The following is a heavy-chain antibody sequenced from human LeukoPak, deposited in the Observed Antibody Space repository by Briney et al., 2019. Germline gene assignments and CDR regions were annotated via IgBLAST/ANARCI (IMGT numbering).Heavy chain of an antibody. Sequence: QAGGSLRLSCAASGFTVSSNYMSWVRQAPGKGLEWVSAIYSGGNTFYADSVKGRFTISRGNSKNTLYLQMNSLRAEDTAVYYCARDLIAAPYYFDYWGQGTLVTVSS. D-gene: IGHD6-6*01. CDR2: IYSGGNT. CDR3: ARDLIAAPYYFDY. CDR1: GFTVSSNY. V-gene: IGHV3-53*01. J-gene: IGHJ4*02.